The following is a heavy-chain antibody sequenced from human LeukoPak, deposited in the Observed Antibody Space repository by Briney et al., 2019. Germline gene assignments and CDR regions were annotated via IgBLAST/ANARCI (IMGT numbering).Heavy chain of an antibody. CDR1: GFSFSSYA. D-gene: IGHD3-22*01. CDR2: ISSSGGSP. V-gene: IGHV3-23*01. Sequence: PGGSLRLSCAASGFSFSSYAMSWVRQAPGKGLEWVSGISSSGGSPYYADSVQGRFTISRGNSKNTLFLQMTGLRAEDTAVYYCADLGTTYYYDRSIYWGQGTLVAVSS. J-gene: IGHJ4*02. CDR3: ADLGTTYYYDRSIY.